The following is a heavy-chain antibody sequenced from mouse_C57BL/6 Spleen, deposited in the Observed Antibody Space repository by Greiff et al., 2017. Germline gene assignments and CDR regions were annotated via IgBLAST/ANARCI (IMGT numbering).Heavy chain of an antibody. CDR1: GFTFSSYG. Sequence: EVKLMESGGDLVKPGGSLKLSCAASGFTFSSYGMSWVRQTPDKRLEWVATISSGGSYTYYPDSVKGRFTISRDNAKNTLYLQMSSLKSEDTAMYYCAREGPGYWGQGTTLTVSS. CDR2: ISSGGSYT. V-gene: IGHV5-6*01. CDR3: AREGPGY. J-gene: IGHJ2*01.